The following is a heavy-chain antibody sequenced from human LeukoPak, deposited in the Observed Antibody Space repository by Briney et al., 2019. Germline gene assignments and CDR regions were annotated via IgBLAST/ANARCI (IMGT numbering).Heavy chain of an antibody. Sequence: ASVKVSCKASGYTFTGYYMHWVRQAPGQGLEWMGWINPNSGGTNYAQKFQGRVTITRNTSISTAYMELSSLRSEDTAVYYCARASIGSGWYYFDYWGQGTLVTVSS. CDR3: ARASIGSGWYYFDY. D-gene: IGHD6-19*01. CDR1: GYTFTGYY. V-gene: IGHV1-2*02. J-gene: IGHJ4*02. CDR2: INPNSGGT.